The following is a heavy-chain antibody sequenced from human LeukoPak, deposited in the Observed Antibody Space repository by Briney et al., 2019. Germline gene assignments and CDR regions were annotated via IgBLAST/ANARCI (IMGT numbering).Heavy chain of an antibody. CDR2: ISYSGST. D-gene: IGHD2-15*01. V-gene: IGHV4-59*08. CDR3: ARHITDYSYFYY. J-gene: IGHJ4*02. CDR1: GGSISSYH. Sequence: SETLSLTCTVSGGSISSYHWSWIRQPPGKGLEWIGYISYSGSTNYSPSLKSRVTMLVDTSKNQFSLKLSSVTAADTAVYYCARHITDYSYFYYWGQGTLVTVSS.